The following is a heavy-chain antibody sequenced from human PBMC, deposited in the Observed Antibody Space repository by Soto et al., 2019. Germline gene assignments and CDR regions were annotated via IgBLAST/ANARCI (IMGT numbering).Heavy chain of an antibody. CDR2: IRSKANSDAT. CDR3: TTPSINYDILTDYFNY. V-gene: IGHV3-73*01. CDR1: GFTFSNAW. J-gene: IGHJ4*02. D-gene: IGHD3-9*01. Sequence: GGSLRLSCAASGFTFSNAWMSWVRQAPGKGLEWVGRIRSKANSDATVYAAAVKGRFTISRDDSKNTAYLQMNSLKTEDTAVYYCTTPSINYDILTDYFNYWGQGPLVTVSS.